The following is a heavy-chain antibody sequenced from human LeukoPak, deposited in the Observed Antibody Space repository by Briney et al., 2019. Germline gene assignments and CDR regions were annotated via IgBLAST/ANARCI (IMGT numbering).Heavy chain of an antibody. CDR2: INHSGST. Sequence: PSETLSLTCAVYGGSFNGYYWSWIRQPPGKGLEWIGEINHSGSTNYNPSLKSRVPISVDTSKNQFSLKLSSVTAADTAVYYCARGEYGDYAGGYYYYMDVWGKGTTVTVSS. CDR1: GGSFNGYY. V-gene: IGHV4-34*01. J-gene: IGHJ6*03. CDR3: ARGEYGDYAGGYYYYMDV. D-gene: IGHD4-17*01.